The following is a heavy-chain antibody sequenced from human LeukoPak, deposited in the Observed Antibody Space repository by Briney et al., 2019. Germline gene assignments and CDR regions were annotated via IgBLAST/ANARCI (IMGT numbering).Heavy chain of an antibody. CDR1: GFTFSSYS. CDR2: ISSSSSYI. Sequence: GGSLRLSCAASGFTFSSYSMNWVRQAPGKGLEWVSSISSSSSYIYYADSVKGRFTISRDNAKNSLYLQMNGLRAEDTAVYYCARWAYSRPIDYWGQGTLVTVSS. V-gene: IGHV3-21*01. CDR3: ARWAYSRPIDY. D-gene: IGHD2-21*01. J-gene: IGHJ4*02.